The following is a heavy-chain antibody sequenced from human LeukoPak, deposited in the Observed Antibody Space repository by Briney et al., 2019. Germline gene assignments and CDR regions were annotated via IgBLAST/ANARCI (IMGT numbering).Heavy chain of an antibody. Sequence: PGGSLRLSCAASGFTFSSYAMNWVRQAPGKGLEWVSAISSSSSTTYHADSLKGRFTISRDNSKNMLYLQMNSLRAEDTVVYYCAKSSSWSGYFFDSWGQGTLVTVSS. D-gene: IGHD6-13*01. J-gene: IGHJ4*02. CDR2: ISSSSSTT. CDR1: GFTFSSYA. CDR3: AKSSSWSGYFFDS. V-gene: IGHV3-23*01.